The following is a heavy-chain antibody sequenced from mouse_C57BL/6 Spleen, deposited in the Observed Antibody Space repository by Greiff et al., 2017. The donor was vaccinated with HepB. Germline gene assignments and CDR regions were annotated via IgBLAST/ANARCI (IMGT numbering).Heavy chain of an antibody. V-gene: IGHV5-9-1*02. CDR3: TRETSYYAMDY. J-gene: IGHJ4*01. Sequence: EVQRVESGEGLVKPGGSLKLSCAASGFTFSSYAMSWVRQTPEKRLEWVAYISSGGDYIYYADTVKGRFTISRDNARNTLYLQMSSLKSEDTAMYYCTRETSYYAMDYWGQGTSVTVSS. CDR2: ISSGGDYI. CDR1: GFTFSSYA.